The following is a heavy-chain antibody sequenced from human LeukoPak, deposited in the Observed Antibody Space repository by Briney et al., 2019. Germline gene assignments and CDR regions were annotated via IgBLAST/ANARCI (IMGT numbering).Heavy chain of an antibody. CDR2: ISSSSSYI. V-gene: IGHV3-21*01. Sequence: PGGSLRLYCTASGFTFSSYSMKWVRQAPGKGLEWVSSISSSSSYIYYADSVKGRFTISRDNAKNSMYLQMNSLIAEDTAVYYCARDGVLGATPYYYYMDVWGKGTTVTVSS. CDR1: GFTFSSYS. D-gene: IGHD1-26*01. J-gene: IGHJ6*03. CDR3: ARDGVLGATPYYYYMDV.